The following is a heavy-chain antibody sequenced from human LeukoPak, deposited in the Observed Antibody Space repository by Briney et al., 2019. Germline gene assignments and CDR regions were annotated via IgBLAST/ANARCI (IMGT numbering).Heavy chain of an antibody. D-gene: IGHD6-13*01. CDR1: GFTFSSYW. Sequence: GGSLRLSCAASGFTFSSYWMHWVRQAPGKGLVWVSRINSDGSSTSYADSVKGRFTISRDNAKNTLYLQMNSLRAEDTAVYYCARQGSSWHLGGIDYWGQGTLVTVSS. CDR2: INSDGSST. J-gene: IGHJ4*02. CDR3: ARQGSSWHLGGIDY. V-gene: IGHV3-74*01.